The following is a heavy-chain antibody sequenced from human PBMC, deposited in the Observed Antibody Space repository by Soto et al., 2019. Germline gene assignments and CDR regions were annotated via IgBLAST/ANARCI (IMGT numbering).Heavy chain of an antibody. V-gene: IGHV4-30-4*01. D-gene: IGHD1-1*01. Sequence: SETLSLTCTVSGDSISSADYYWSWIRQTPGKGLEWIGHIFYSGTTYYNPSPKSRLTISVDTSKNHFSLRLTSVTAADTAVYYCARDLWVEPELYYYGMDVWGQGTTVTVSS. CDR1: GDSISSADYY. J-gene: IGHJ6*02. CDR2: IFYSGTT. CDR3: ARDLWVEPELYYYGMDV.